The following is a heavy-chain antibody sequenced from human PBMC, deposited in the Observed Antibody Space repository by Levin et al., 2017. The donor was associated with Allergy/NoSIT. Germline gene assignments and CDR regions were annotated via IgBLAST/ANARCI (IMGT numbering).Heavy chain of an antibody. D-gene: IGHD3-9*01. CDR1: GFPFSSSG. V-gene: IGHV3-30*18. CDR3: AKLPLRYFDWLSDPFDY. CDR2: ISYDGSNK. Sequence: LSLTCAASGFPFSSSGMHWVRQAPGKGLEWVAVISYDGSNKYYADSVKGRFTISRDNSKNTLYLQMNSLRAEDTAVYYCAKLPLRYFDWLSDPFDYWGQGTLVTVSS. J-gene: IGHJ4*02.